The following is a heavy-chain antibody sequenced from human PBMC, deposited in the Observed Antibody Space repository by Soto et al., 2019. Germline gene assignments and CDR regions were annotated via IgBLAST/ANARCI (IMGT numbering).Heavy chain of an antibody. V-gene: IGHV4-4*02. J-gene: IGHJ4*02. CDR3: ATESHSIAAAGNY. Sequence: QVQLQESGPGLVKPSGTLSLTCAVSGGSITSSNWWSWVRQPPGKRLEWIGEIYHSGSTNYNPSLKTRVAISVDESKNAFSLKLRSVAAADTAVYYWATESHSIAAAGNYWGQGTLVTVSS. CDR2: IYHSGST. CDR1: GGSITSSNW. D-gene: IGHD6-13*01.